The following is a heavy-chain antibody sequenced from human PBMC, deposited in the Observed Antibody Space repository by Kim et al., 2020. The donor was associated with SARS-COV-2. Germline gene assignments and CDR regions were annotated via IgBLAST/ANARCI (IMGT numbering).Heavy chain of an antibody. V-gene: IGHV4-39*01. Sequence: SETLSLTCTVSGGSISSSSYYWGWIRQPPGKGLEWIGSIYYSGSTYYNPSLKSRVTISVDTSKNQFSLKLSSVTAADTAVYYCARLPTDSRPRLYYDSSGYIYGMDVWGQGTTVTVSS. J-gene: IGHJ6*02. CDR3: ARLPTDSRPRLYYDSSGYIYGMDV. D-gene: IGHD3-22*01. CDR2: IYYSGST. CDR1: GGSISSSSYY.